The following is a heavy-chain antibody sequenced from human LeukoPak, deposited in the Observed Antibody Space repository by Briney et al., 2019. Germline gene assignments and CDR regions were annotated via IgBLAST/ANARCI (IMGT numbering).Heavy chain of an antibody. D-gene: IGHD3-10*01. V-gene: IGHV3-48*03. CDR3: ARSDYYDSESYYNPFDY. J-gene: IGHJ4*02. Sequence: GGSLRLSCAASGFTFSSYEMNRVRQAPGKGLEWVSYISSSGTTIHYADSVKGRFTISRDNAKNSLFLQMNSLRAEDTAVYSCARSDYYDSESYYNPFDYWGQGTLVTVSS. CDR2: ISSSGTTI. CDR1: GFTFSSYE.